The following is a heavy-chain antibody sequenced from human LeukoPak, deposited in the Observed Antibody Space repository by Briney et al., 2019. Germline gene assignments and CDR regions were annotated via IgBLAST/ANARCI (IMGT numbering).Heavy chain of an antibody. J-gene: IGHJ4*02. CDR1: GFTFSSYD. Sequence: GGSLRLSCAASGFTFSSYDMHCGRQPTGKDLEWGSGIGTDGDTYYPGSVKGLFTISRENGKNSSYLQMNSLRAGDTAVYYCARALGTTQFDYWGQGTLVTVSS. D-gene: IGHD1-26*01. CDR3: ARALGTTQFDY. CDR2: IGTDGDT. V-gene: IGHV3-13*01.